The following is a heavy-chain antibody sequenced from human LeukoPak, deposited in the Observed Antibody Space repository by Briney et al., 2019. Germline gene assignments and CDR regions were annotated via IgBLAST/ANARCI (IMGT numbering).Heavy chain of an antibody. CDR1: GLTSRNHW. D-gene: IGHD6-6*01. V-gene: IGHV3-74*03. J-gene: IGHJ4*02. Sequence: GGSLRLSCAASGLTSRNHWMHWVRQTPGKGQVWVSRISSDGSSTTYADSVKGRFTFSRDNAKNTLYLQMNNLRAEDTAMYYCARDQRVTGRPDIDYWGQRTLVIVSS. CDR3: ARDQRVTGRPDIDY. CDR2: ISSDGSST.